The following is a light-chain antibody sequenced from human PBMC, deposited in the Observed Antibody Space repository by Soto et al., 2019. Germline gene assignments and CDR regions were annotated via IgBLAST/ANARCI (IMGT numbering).Light chain of an antibody. V-gene: IGKV1-39*01. CDR1: QSISSY. Sequence: DIQMTQSPSSLSASVGDRVTITCRASQSISSYLNWYQQKPGKAPKLLIYAASSLQSGVPSRFSGSGSGTDFTPTISSLQPEDFATYYCQQSYNTPLTFGPGTKVDIK. J-gene: IGKJ3*01. CDR3: QQSYNTPLT. CDR2: AAS.